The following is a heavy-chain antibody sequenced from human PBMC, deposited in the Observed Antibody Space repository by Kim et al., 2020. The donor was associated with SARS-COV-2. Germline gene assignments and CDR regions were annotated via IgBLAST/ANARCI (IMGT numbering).Heavy chain of an antibody. V-gene: IGHV3-30*04. CDR3: ARDGSWAAAGTMDY. D-gene: IGHD6-13*01. J-gene: IGHJ4*02. Sequence: DTVKGRFTIHRDNSKNTLYLQMNGLRAEDTAVYYCARDGSWAAAGTMDYWGQGTLVTVSS.